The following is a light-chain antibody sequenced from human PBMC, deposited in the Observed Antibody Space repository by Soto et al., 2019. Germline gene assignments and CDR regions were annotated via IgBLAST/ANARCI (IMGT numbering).Light chain of an antibody. CDR2: GAS. J-gene: IGKJ3*01. CDR1: QSVSSY. CDR3: QQYGSSYT. Sequence: EIVLTQSPGTLSLSPGERATLSCRASQSVSSYLAWYQQKPGQPPRLLIYGASSRAIGIPDRFSGGGSGTDFTLTISRLEPEDFAVYYCQQYGSSYTFGPGTKVDIK. V-gene: IGKV3-20*01.